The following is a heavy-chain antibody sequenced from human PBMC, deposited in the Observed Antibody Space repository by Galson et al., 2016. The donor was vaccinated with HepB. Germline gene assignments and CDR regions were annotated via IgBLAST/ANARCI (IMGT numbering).Heavy chain of an antibody. J-gene: IGHJ4*02. Sequence: SLRLSCAASGFTFSSYWMNWVRQAPGKGLEWVANIKQDGSEKYYVDSVKGRFTISRDNAKNSLYLQMNSLRAEDTAVYYCARHHGSESYRDYLDYWGQGTLVTVSS. D-gene: IGHD3-10*01. CDR3: ARHHGSESYRDYLDY. CDR1: GFTFSSYW. V-gene: IGHV3-7*03. CDR2: IKQDGSEK.